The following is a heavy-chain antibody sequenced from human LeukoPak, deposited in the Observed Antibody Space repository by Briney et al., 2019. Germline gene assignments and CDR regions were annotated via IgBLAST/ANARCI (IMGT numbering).Heavy chain of an antibody. V-gene: IGHV3-48*01. CDR1: GFTFSRNS. CDR2: ISSSGSTK. D-gene: IGHD1-26*01. CDR3: AKVPVIVGATRGEYYFDY. J-gene: IGHJ4*02. Sequence: PGGSLRLSCAASGFTFSRNSMSWVRQAPGKGLEWVSYISSSGSTKYYADSVKGRFTISRDNSKNTLYLQMNSLRAEDTAVYYCAKVPVIVGATRGEYYFDYWGQGTLVTVSS.